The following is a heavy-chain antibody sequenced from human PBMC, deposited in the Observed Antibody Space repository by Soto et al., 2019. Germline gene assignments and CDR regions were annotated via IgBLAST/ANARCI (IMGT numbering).Heavy chain of an antibody. CDR2: LYSGGSA. D-gene: IGHD3-10*01. CDR3: ASSVFYSGFLDP. CDR1: GLTVSTKY. Sequence: EVQLIESGGGLTQPGGSLRLSCAASGLTVSTKYMNWIRQAPGKGLEWVAALYSGGSAYYADSVKGRFTISRDSSKNTLYLQMNSLRVDDTALYYCASSVFYSGFLDPWGQGALVTVSS. J-gene: IGHJ5*02. V-gene: IGHV3-53*01.